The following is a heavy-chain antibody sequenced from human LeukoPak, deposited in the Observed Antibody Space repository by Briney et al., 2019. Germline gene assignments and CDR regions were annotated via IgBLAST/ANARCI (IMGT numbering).Heavy chain of an antibody. CDR3: AKEMYDSSASTLDY. Sequence: GGSLRLSCAASGFTVSSNYMSWVRQAPGKGLEWVSVIYSGGSTYYADSVKGRFTISRDNSKNTLYLQMNSLRAEDTAVYYCAKEMYDSSASTLDYWGQGTLVTVSS. CDR1: GFTVSSNY. J-gene: IGHJ4*02. D-gene: IGHD3-22*01. V-gene: IGHV3-66*01. CDR2: IYSGGST.